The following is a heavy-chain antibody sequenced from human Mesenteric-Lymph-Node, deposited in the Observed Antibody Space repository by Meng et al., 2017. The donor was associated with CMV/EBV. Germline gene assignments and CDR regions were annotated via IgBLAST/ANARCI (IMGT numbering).Heavy chain of an antibody. CDR3: TRDLSCSSTSCYEFDP. D-gene: IGHD2-2*01. V-gene: IGHV3-49*04. CDR2: IRSKPYGATT. J-gene: IGHJ5*02. Sequence: GESLKISCAASGITFSNVWMSWVRQAPGKGLEWVGLIRSKPYGATTEYAASVKGRFSISRDDSKSIAYLQMNSLKTEDTAVYYCTRDLSCSSTSCYEFDPWGQGTLVTVSS. CDR1: GITFSNVW.